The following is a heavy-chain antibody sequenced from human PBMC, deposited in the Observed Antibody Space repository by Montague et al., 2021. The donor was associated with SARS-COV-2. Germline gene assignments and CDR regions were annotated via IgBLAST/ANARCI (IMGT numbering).Heavy chain of an antibody. D-gene: IGHD2-21*02. J-gene: IGHJ4*02. CDR2: INHSGST. V-gene: IGHV4-34*01. CDR1: GGSFSGYY. CDR3: ARLLPDGAVVATDIPFDS. Sequence: SETLSLTCAVYGGSFSGYYWSWIRQPPGKGLEWIGEINHSGSTKYNPSLKSRVTMSVDTSKNQFSLKLRSVIAADTAVHYCARLLPDGAVVATDIPFDSWDQGTLVTVSS.